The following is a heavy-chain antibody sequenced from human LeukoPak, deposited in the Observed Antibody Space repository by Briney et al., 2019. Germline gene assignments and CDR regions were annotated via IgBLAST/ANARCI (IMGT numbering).Heavy chain of an antibody. J-gene: IGHJ4*02. CDR3: ARGSQAARPFDY. D-gene: IGHD6-6*01. Sequence: PSETPSLTCTGSGGSISCYYWSLIPQPPGEGLEWIGYIYYSGSTNYNPSLKSRVTISVDTSKNQFSLKLSSVTAADTAVYYCARGSQAARPFDYWGQGTLVTVSS. V-gene: IGHV4-59*08. CDR1: GGSISCYY. CDR2: IYYSGST.